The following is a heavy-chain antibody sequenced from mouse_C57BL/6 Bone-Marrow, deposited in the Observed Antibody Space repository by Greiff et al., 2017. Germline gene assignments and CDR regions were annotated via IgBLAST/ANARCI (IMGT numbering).Heavy chain of an antibody. CDR1: GFSLTSYG. J-gene: IGHJ4*01. V-gene: IGHV2-9*01. CDR3: AKGDY. Sequence: VQLVESGPGLVAPSQCLSITCTVSGFSLTSYGVDWVRQPPGKGLEWLGVIWGGGSTNSNSALMSRPSISKINSKSQGFLEMNSRESDDAAMYYGAKGDYWGQGTSVTVSS. CDR2: IWGGGST.